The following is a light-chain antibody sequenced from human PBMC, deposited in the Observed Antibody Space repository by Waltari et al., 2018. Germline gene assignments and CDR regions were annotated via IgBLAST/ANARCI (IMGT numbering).Light chain of an antibody. Sequence: DIQLTQSPSFLSASVGDRVTITCRASQGIDNQLAWYQQKPGKAPNLLIYFASNVLSGVPSRFGGSGSGTEFTLTISSLQPEDFATYFCQQLNTYPLTFGGGTKVEIK. V-gene: IGKV1-9*01. CDR2: FAS. CDR1: QGIDNQ. J-gene: IGKJ4*01. CDR3: QQLNTYPLT.